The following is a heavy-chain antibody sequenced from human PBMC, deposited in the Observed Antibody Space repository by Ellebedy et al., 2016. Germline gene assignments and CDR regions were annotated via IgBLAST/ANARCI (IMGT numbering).Heavy chain of an antibody. CDR2: INPSGGST. V-gene: IGHV1-46*01. J-gene: IGHJ5*02. Sequence: ASVKVSCKASGYTFTSYYMHWVRQAPGQGLEWMGIINPSGGSTSYAQKFQGRVTMTRDTSTSTVYMELSSLRSEDTAVYYCARDLITMVRGTAPFDPWGQGTLVTVSS. CDR1: GYTFTSYY. CDR3: ARDLITMVRGTAPFDP. D-gene: IGHD3-10*01.